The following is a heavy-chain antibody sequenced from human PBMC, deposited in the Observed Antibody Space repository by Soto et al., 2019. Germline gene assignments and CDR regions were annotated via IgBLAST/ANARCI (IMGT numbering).Heavy chain of an antibody. CDR2: IYYSGST. CDR1: GGSVSSGSYY. J-gene: IGHJ3*02. Sequence: PSETLSLTCTVSGGSVSSGSYYWSWIRQPPGKGLEWIGYIYYSGSTNYNPSLKSRVTISVDTSKNQFSLKLSSVTAADTAVYYCARDRAEYYDFWSGYYTFAFDIWGQGTMVTVSS. V-gene: IGHV4-61*01. CDR3: ARDRAEYYDFWSGYYTFAFDI. D-gene: IGHD3-3*01.